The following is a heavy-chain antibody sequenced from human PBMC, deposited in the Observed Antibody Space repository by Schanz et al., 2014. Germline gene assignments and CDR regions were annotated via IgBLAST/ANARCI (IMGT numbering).Heavy chain of an antibody. CDR3: AKGRFGELSAFDI. V-gene: IGHV3-23*01. Sequence: EVQLLESGGGLVQPGRSLRLSCAASGFTFSSYAMSWVRQAPGKGLEWISAISGSGGSTYYADSVKGRFTISRDNSKSTLYLQMNSLRAEDTAVYYCAKGRFGELSAFDIWGQGTMVTVSS. CDR2: ISGSGGST. J-gene: IGHJ3*02. CDR1: GFTFSSYA. D-gene: IGHD3-10*01.